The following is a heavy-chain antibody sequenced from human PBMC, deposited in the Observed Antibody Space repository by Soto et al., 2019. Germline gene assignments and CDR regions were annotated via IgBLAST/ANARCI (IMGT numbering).Heavy chain of an antibody. CDR1: GDSFSSKSAA. V-gene: IGHV6-1*01. CDR3: ARVGPTGSLEF. Sequence: PALALTCAISGDSFSSKSAAWHWIRQSPSRGLEWLGRTYDRSKWISIYEVSVKSRLTINPDTSKNQFSLQLNSVTPEDTAVYYCARVGPTGSLEFWGQGMLVTVS. J-gene: IGHJ4*02. CDR2: TYDRSKWIS. D-gene: IGHD4-17*01.